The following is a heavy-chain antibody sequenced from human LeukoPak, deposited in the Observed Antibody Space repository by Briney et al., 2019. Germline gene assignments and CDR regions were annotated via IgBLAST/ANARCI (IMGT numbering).Heavy chain of an antibody. Sequence: ASVTVSFTSSGYTFTHYYMHWVRQAPGQGHEWMGWVNPNSGGTNYAQNFQGRVTITRDTSISTAYMELSRLRSAHTAVYYCATAVYSRYDLDFDSWGQGTLVNVSS. CDR3: ATAVYSRYDLDFDS. CDR1: GYTFTHYY. J-gene: IGHJ4*02. V-gene: IGHV1-2*02. D-gene: IGHD5-12*01. CDR2: VNPNSGGT.